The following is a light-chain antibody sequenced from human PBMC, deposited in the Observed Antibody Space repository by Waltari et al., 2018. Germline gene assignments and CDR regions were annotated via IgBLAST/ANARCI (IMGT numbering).Light chain of an antibody. CDR2: DVS. CDR1: SSDVGGYNY. Sequence: QSALTQPRSVSGSPGQSVTISCTGTSSDVGGYNYVSWYQQHPGKAPKLMIYDVSKRPSGVPDLFSGSKSGNTASLTISGLQTEDEADYFFCSFAGSVYIWVFGGGTKLTVL. CDR3: CSFAGSVYIWV. J-gene: IGLJ3*02. V-gene: IGLV2-11*01.